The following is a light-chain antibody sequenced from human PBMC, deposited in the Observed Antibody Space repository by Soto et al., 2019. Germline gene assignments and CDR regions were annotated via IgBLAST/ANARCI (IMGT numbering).Light chain of an antibody. CDR2: EVS. Sequence: DVVMTQSPLSLPVTLGQPASIPCRSSQTLLYTDGDTYLTWFQQRPGQSPRRLIYEVSKRDSGVPDRFSGSGSGTVFTLRISRVEAEDVGVYYCMQGTHWPWTFGQGTKVEI. V-gene: IGKV2-30*01. CDR3: MQGTHWPWT. CDR1: QTLLYTDGDTY. J-gene: IGKJ1*01.